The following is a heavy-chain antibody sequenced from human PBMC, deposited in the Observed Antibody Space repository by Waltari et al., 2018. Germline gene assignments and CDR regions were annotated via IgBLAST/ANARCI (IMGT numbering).Heavy chain of an antibody. V-gene: IGHV3-23*03. J-gene: IGHJ4*02. D-gene: IGHD4-17*01. CDR3: AKDLSTVRNY. Sequence: EVQLLESGGGLVQPGGSLRLSCAASGFTFSSYAMRWVRQAPGKGLEWVSVIYSGGSTYYADSVKGRFTISRDNSKNTLYLQMNSLRAEDTAVYYCAKDLSTVRNYWGQGTLVTVSS. CDR2: IYSGGST. CDR1: GFTFSSYA.